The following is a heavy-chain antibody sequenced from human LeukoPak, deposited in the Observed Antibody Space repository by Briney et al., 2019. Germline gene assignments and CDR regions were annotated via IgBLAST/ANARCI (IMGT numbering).Heavy chain of an antibody. V-gene: IGHV3-66*03. J-gene: IGHJ5*02. CDR3: ARDRAALQDWVEFDP. D-gene: IGHD3/OR15-3a*01. CDR2: IRDSGEA. CDR1: GFTFSSYY. Sequence: GGSLRLSCAASGFTFSSYYMHWVRQAPGKGLEWVGLIRDSGEAFYADFVRGRFAISRDESENTLYLQMNSLRVEDTAVYFCARDRAALQDWVEFDPWGQGTPVIVSS.